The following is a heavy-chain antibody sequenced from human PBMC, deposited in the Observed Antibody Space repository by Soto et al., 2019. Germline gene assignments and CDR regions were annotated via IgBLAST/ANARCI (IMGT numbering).Heavy chain of an antibody. CDR2: IIPIFGTA. Sequence: SVKVSCKASGGTFSSYAISWVRQAPGQGLEWMGGIIPIFGTANYAQKFQGRVTITADKSTSTAYMELSSLRSEDTAVYYCARDWAVAGPNHYSGSYGGFGYWGQGTMVTVYS. CDR3: ARDWAVAGPNHYSGSYGGFGY. V-gene: IGHV1-69*06. J-gene: IGHJ4*02. CDR1: GGTFSSYA. D-gene: IGHD1-26*01.